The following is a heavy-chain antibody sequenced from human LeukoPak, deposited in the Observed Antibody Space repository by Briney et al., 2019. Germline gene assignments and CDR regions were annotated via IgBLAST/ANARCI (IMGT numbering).Heavy chain of an antibody. CDR2: IYYSGST. J-gene: IGHJ6*03. CDR1: GGSISSYY. V-gene: IGHV4-59*08. Sequence: SETLSLTCTVSGGSISSYYWSWIRQLPGKGLEWIGYIYYSGSTNYNPSLKSRVTISVDTSKNQFSLKLSSVTAADTAVYYCARHGYSGYDDYPYYMDVWGKGTTVTVSS. CDR3: ARHGYSGYDDYPYYMDV. D-gene: IGHD5-12*01.